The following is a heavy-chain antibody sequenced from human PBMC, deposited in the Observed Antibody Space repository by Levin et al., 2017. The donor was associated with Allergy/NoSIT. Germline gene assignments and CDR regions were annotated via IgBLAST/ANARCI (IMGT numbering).Heavy chain of an antibody. CDR1: WDSVSSISAA. CDR2: TYYRSKWYN. D-gene: IGHD1-14*01. CDR3: ARGVPRNLDL. Sequence: SQTLSLTCAISWDSVSSISAAWNWIRQSPSRGLEWLGRTYYRSKWYNDYAVSVKSRITISPDTSKNQLSLQLNSVTPEDTAVYYCARGVPRNLDLWGRGTLVTVSS. V-gene: IGHV6-1*01. J-gene: IGHJ2*01.